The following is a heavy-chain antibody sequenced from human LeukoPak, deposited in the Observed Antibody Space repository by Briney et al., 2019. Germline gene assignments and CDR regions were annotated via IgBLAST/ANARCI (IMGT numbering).Heavy chain of an antibody. CDR1: GFTFCDYA. V-gene: IGHV3-49*04. D-gene: IGHD2-2*01. Sequence: GGSLRLSCTASGFTFCDYAMSWVRQAPGKGLEWVGFIRSKVYGGTTEYAASVKGRFTISRDDSKSIAYLQMNSLKTEDTAVYYCTRGSRYCDSTSCPYYYMDVWGKGTTVTVSS. J-gene: IGHJ6*03. CDR2: IRSKVYGGTT. CDR3: TRGSRYCDSTSCPYYYMDV.